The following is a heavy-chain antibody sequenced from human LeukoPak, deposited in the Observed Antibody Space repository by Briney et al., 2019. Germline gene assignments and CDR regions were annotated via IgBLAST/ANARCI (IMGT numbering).Heavy chain of an antibody. D-gene: IGHD1-20*01. CDR3: ASRPGITGTTDLDV. CDR1: GGSFSGYY. V-gene: IGHV4-34*01. J-gene: IGHJ6*04. CDR2: INHSGST. Sequence: SETLSLTCAVYGGSFSGYYWSWIRQPPEKGLGWIGEINHSGSTNYNPSLKSRVTISVDTSKNQFSLKLSSVTAADTAVYYCASRPGITGTTDLDVWGKGTSVTVSS.